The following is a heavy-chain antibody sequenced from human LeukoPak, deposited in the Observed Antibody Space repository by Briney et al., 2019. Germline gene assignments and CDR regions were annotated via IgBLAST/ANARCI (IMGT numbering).Heavy chain of an antibody. Sequence: GGSLRLSCTVSGFTVSSNSMSWVRQAPGKGLEWVSFIYSGTIHYSDSVKGRFTISRDNSKNTLYLQMNSLRADDTAVYYCARVPYCGGDCYSPHDYWGQGTLVTVSS. CDR2: IYSGTI. D-gene: IGHD2-21*02. CDR3: ARVPYCGGDCYSPHDY. J-gene: IGHJ4*02. V-gene: IGHV3-53*01. CDR1: GFTVSSNS.